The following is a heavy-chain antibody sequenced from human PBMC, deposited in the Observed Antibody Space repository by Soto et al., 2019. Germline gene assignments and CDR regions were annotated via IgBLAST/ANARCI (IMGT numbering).Heavy chain of an antibody. CDR3: ARNGGCSGGSCYSTSYYYYYGMDV. Sequence: ASVKVSCKASGHTFSSNYIHWVRQAPGQGLEWMGIIDPSGGSTSYAQKFQGRVTMTRDTSTSTVYMEVSSLRSEDTAVYYCARNGGCSGGSCYSTSYYYYYGMDVWG. CDR2: IDPSGGST. J-gene: IGHJ6*02. V-gene: IGHV1-46*01. D-gene: IGHD2-15*01. CDR1: GHTFSSNY.